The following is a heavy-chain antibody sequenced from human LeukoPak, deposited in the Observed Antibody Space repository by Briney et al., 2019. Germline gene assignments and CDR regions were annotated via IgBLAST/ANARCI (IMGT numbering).Heavy chain of an antibody. Sequence: PSETLSLTCAVYGGSFSGYYWSWIRQPPGKGLEWIGAINHSGSTNYNPSLKSRVTISVDTSKNQFSLKLSSVTAADTAVYYCARRSGGWNDLWGQGTLVTVSS. CDR1: GGSFSGYY. CDR3: ARRSGGWNDL. D-gene: IGHD1-1*01. V-gene: IGHV4-34*01. CDR2: INHSGST. J-gene: IGHJ5*02.